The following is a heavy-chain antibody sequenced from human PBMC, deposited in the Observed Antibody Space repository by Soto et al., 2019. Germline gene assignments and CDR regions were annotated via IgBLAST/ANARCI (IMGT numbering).Heavy chain of an antibody. J-gene: IGHJ4*02. CDR1: GFTFSTYP. CDR2: ISPGGGDT. D-gene: IGHD6-19*01. V-gene: IGHV3-23*01. CDR3: ATKLAGHNPFDD. Sequence: EVQLLESGGGLVQPGGSLRLSCAASGFTFSTYPMSWVRQAPGKGLEWVSGISPGGGDTPYADSVKGRFTISRDNSKNMLYLQMNSLRDEDTAVYYCATKLAGHNPFDDWGQGTLVTVSS.